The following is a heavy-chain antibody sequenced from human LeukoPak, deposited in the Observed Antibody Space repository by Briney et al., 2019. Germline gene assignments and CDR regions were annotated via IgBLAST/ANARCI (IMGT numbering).Heavy chain of an antibody. D-gene: IGHD1-26*01. Sequence: GGSLRLSCAASGFTFSSYAMSWVRQAPGKGLEWVSAISGSGGRTFYADSVKGRFTISRDNSKNTLHLQMNSQRAEDTAIYYCTRDSYGGATGYWGQGTLVTVSS. CDR3: TRDSYGGATGY. CDR2: ISGSGGRT. J-gene: IGHJ4*02. CDR1: GFTFSSYA. V-gene: IGHV3-23*01.